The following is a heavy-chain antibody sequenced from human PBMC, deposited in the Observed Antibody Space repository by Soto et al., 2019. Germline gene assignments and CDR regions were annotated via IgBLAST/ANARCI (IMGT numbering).Heavy chain of an antibody. CDR1: GFTFDDYA. V-gene: IGHV3-9*01. D-gene: IGHD3-9*01. CDR3: AKDTNYNILTGYYHNWFHP. J-gene: IGHJ5*02. CDR2: ISWNSGSI. Sequence: PGGSLRLTCAASGFTFDDYAMHWVRQAPGKGLEWVSGISWNSGSIGYADSVKGRFTISRDNAKNSLYLQMNSLRAEDTALYYCAKDTNYNILTGYYHNWFHPWGQGTLVTVSS.